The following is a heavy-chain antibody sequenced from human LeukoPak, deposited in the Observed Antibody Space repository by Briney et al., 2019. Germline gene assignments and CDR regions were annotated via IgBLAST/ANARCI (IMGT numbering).Heavy chain of an antibody. D-gene: IGHD3-10*01. CDR2: VGHSGTT. CDR1: GGSLNDYL. CDR3: ARELISSRAAFDT. V-gene: IGHV4-34*01. J-gene: IGHJ3*02. Sequence: PSETLSLTCAVYGGSLNDYLWSWIRQPPGQGLEWIGEVGHSGTTNYNPSLNSRVTISVDTSKNPFSLKLTSVTAADTAVYYCARELISSRAAFDTWGQGTVVTVSS.